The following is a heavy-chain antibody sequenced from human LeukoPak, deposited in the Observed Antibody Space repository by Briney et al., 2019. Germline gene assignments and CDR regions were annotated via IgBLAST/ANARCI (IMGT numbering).Heavy chain of an antibody. D-gene: IGHD5-24*01. CDR3: TTDTEGYNTFDY. V-gene: IGHV3-15*01. CDR2: IRSKTDGGTT. Sequence: PGGSLRLSCAASGFTFSDYYMSCIRQAPGKGLEWVGRIRSKTDGGTTEYAAPVKGRFTISRDDSKNTLSLQMNSLKTEDTAVYYCTTDTEGYNTFDYWGQGTLVTVSS. J-gene: IGHJ4*02. CDR1: GFTFSDYY.